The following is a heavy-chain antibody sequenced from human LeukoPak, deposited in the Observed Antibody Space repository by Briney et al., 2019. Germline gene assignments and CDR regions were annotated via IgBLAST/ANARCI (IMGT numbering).Heavy chain of an antibody. V-gene: IGHV1-2*02. CDR2: INPKSGGT. J-gene: IGHJ5*02. Sequence: ASVKVSCKASGYTFSAYCMHWVRQAPGQGLEWMGWINPKSGGTNYAQKFQDRVTMTRDTSISTAYMELSRLRSDDTAVYYCARGGFWWFGELFSHWFDPWGQGTLVTVSS. D-gene: IGHD3-10*01. CDR3: ARGGFWWFGELFSHWFDP. CDR1: GYTFSAYC.